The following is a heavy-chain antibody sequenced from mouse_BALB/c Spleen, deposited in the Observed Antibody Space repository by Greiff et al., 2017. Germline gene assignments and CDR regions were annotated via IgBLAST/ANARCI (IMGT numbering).Heavy chain of an antibody. V-gene: IGHV5-4*02. J-gene: IGHJ4*01. Sequence: EVKLMESGGGLVKPGGSLKLSCAASGFTFSDYYMYWVRQTPEKRLEWVATISDGGSYTYYPDSVKGRFTISRDNAKNNLYLQMSSLKSEDTAMYYCARSYYYGSSSPYYYAMDYWGQGTSVTVSS. CDR2: ISDGGSYT. CDR1: GFTFSDYY. D-gene: IGHD1-1*01. CDR3: ARSYYYGSSSPYYYAMDY.